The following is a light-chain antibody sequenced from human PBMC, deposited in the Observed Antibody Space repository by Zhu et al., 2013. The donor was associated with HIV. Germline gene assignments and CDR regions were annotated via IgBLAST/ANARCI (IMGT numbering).Light chain of an antibody. CDR3: QQRSDLFS. CDR1: QSVSSSF. CDR2: ETS. J-gene: IGKJ2*03. Sequence: DIVLTQSPGTLSLSPGDTATLSCRASQSVSSSFLAWYQQKPGQPPRLLMYETSTRAAGIPARFSGSGSVRDFTLTITGLEPEDFAVYYCQQRSDLFSFGQGTKLEI. V-gene: IGKV3D-20*02.